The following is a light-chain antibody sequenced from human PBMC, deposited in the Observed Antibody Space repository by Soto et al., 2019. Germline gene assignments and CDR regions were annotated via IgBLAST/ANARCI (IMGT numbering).Light chain of an antibody. CDR2: AAS. V-gene: IGKV3-11*01. J-gene: IGKJ1*01. Sequence: EIVFTQSPATLYLSPGERATLSCRASQSVKNYLAWYPQKPGQAPRILIYAASNRETGIPAVFSGSGAGTECTRTISSLEPEDFAVDYCQQRSNWTWTFGQGTKVDIK. CDR1: QSVKNY. CDR3: QQRSNWTWT.